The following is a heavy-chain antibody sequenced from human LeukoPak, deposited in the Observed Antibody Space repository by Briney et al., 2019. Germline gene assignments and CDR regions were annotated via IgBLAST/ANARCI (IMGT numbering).Heavy chain of an antibody. CDR1: GYTFTSYD. J-gene: IGHJ3*02. D-gene: IGHD3-22*01. CDR3: ARDRNIDSSGYYYDAFDI. Sequence: GASVKVSCKASGYTFTSYDINWVRQATGQGLEWMAWMNPNSGNTGYAQKFQGRVTMTRNTSISTAYMELSSLSSEDTAVYYCARDRNIDSSGYYYDAFDIWGQGTMVTVSS. V-gene: IGHV1-8*01. CDR2: MNPNSGNT.